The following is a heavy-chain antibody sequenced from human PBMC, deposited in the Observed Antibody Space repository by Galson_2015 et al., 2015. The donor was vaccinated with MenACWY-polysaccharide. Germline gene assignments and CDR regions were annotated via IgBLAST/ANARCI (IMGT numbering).Heavy chain of an antibody. D-gene: IGHD2-21*01. CDR2: IDPSDSYT. J-gene: IGHJ6*02. Sequence: SGAEVKKPGESLRISCKGSGYSFTSYWISWVRQMPGKGLEWMGRIDPSDSYTNYSPSFQGHVTISADKSISTAYLQWSSLKSSDTAIYYCARHGGLVSAPPPWDGWGQGTTVTVS. CDR1: GYSFTSYW. CDR3: ARHGGLVSAPPPWDG. V-gene: IGHV5-10-1*01.